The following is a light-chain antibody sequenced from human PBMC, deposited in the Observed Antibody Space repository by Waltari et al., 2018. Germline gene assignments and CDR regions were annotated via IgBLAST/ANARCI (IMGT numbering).Light chain of an antibody. Sequence: EIVLTQSPRTLSLSPGERATLSCGASQSVGGTLAWYQQKPGQAPRLLIYGASSRATGIPDRFSGSGSGTVFSLSISRLEPEDFAVYYCQHYVRLPVTFGQGTKVEIK. CDR3: QHYVRLPVT. J-gene: IGKJ1*01. CDR2: GAS. CDR1: QSVGGT. V-gene: IGKV3-20*01.